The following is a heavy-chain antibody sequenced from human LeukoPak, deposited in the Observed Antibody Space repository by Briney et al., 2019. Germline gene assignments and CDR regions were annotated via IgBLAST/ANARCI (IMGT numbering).Heavy chain of an antibody. CDR2: ISGSGGST. Sequence: GGSLRLSCAASGFTFSSYAMSWVRQAPGKGLEWVSAISGSGGSTYYADSVKGRFTISRDNSKNTLYLQMNRLRAEDTAVYYCAKSNGYSSANRYYFDYWGQGTLVTVSS. D-gene: IGHD6-25*01. CDR1: GFTFSSYA. V-gene: IGHV3-23*01. J-gene: IGHJ4*02. CDR3: AKSNGYSSANRYYFDY.